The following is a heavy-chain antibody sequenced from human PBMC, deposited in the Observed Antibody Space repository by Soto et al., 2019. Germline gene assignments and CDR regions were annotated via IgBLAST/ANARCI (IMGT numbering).Heavy chain of an antibody. CDR1: GGSISSYY. V-gene: IGHV4-59*01. CDR3: AREGYSSGYYYYYGMDV. CDR2: IYYSGST. D-gene: IGHD3-22*01. J-gene: IGHJ6*01. Sequence: QVQLQESGPGLVKPSETLSLTCTVSGGSISSYYWSWIRQPPGKGLEWIGYIYYSGSTNYNPSLKSRVTISVDTSKNQFSLKLSSVTAADTAVYYCAREGYSSGYYYYYGMDVW.